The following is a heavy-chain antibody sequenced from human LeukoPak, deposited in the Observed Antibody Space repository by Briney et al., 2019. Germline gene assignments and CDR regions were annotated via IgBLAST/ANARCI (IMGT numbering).Heavy chain of an antibody. CDR1: GFTFSDHY. D-gene: IGHD3-22*01. Sequence: TGGSLRLSCAASGFTFSDHYMDWVRQAPGKGLEWVGRTRNKANSYTTEYAASVKGRFTISRDDSKNSLYLQMNSLKTEDTAVYYCARVEKTLTYYYDSSGQVDYWGQGTLVTVSS. CDR3: ARVEKTLTYYYDSSGQVDY. CDR2: TRNKANSYTT. J-gene: IGHJ4*02. V-gene: IGHV3-72*01.